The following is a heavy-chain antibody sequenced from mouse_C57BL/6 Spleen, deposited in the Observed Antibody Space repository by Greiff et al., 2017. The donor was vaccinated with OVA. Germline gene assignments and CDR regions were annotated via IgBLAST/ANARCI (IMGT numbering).Heavy chain of an antibody. V-gene: IGHV1-53*01. Sequence: QVQLQQSGTELVKPGASVKLSCKASGYTFTSYWMHWVKQRPGQGLEWIGNINPSNGGTNYNEKFKSKATLTVDKSSSTAYMQLSSLTSEDSAVYYCARGQLRYYAMDYWGQGTSVTVSS. D-gene: IGHD3-2*02. CDR3: ARGQLRYYAMDY. J-gene: IGHJ4*01. CDR1: GYTFTSYW. CDR2: INPSNGGT.